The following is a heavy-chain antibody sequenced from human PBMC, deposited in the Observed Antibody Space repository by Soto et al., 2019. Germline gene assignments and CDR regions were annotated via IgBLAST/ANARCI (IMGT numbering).Heavy chain of an antibody. D-gene: IGHD2-2*01. CDR2: ISTYNDNT. CDR1: GYTFTSFG. V-gene: IGHV1-18*04. Sequence: ASGKVCCKASGYTFTSFGISWVRQAPGQGLEWMGWISTYNDNTNYAQKVQGRVTMTTDTSTSTAYMELRSLRSDDTAVYYCARSYSTIAWFDPWGQGTLVTVSS. J-gene: IGHJ5*02. CDR3: ARSYSTIAWFDP.